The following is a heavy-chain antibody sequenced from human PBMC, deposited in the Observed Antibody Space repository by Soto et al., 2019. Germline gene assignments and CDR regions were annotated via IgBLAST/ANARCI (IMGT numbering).Heavy chain of an antibody. J-gene: IGHJ5*02. CDR3: ARDGGIQGITGITIFGVVTHNWLDP. CDR2: TYYRSKWYN. Sequence: SQTLSLTCAISGDSVSSNSAAWNWIRQSPSRGLEWLGRTYYRSKWYNDYAVSVKSRITINPDTSKNQFSLQLNSVTPEDTAVYYCARDGGIQGITGITIFGVVTHNWLDPWGQGTLVTVSS. D-gene: IGHD3-3*01. V-gene: IGHV6-1*01. CDR1: GDSVSSNSAA.